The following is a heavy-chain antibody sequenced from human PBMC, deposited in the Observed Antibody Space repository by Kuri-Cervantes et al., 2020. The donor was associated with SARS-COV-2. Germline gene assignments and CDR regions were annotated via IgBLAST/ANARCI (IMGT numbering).Heavy chain of an antibody. CDR2: ISSSSSYI. V-gene: IGHV3-21*01. Sequence: GESLKISCAASGFTFSSYSMNWVRQAPGKGLEWVSSISSSSSYIYYADSVKGRFTTSRDNAKNSLYLQMNSLRAEDTALYYCARAYGDYVFREGLDSWGQGTLVTVSS. J-gene: IGHJ4*02. CDR3: ARAYGDYVFREGLDS. D-gene: IGHD4-17*01. CDR1: GFTFSSYS.